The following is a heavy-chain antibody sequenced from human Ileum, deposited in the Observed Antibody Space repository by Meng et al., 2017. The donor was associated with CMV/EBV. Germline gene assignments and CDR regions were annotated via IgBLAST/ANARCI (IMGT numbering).Heavy chain of an antibody. D-gene: IGHD1-26*01. CDR3: ARSRREDWFDP. J-gene: IGHJ5*02. CDR2: IYYSGTT. Sequence: HLHLRWPGPGLVTPSETLSLTCTFSVDSITTTTYYWGWPRQPPGKGLEWIASIYYSGTTYYNPSLKSRVTISVDTSKNQFSLKVYSVTAADTAIYYCARSRREDWFDPWGQGTLVTVSS. V-gene: IGHV4-39*07. CDR1: VDSITTTTYY.